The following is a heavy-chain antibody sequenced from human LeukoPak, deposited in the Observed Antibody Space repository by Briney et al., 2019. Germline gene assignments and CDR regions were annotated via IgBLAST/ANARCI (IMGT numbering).Heavy chain of an antibody. Sequence: GGSLRLSCAASGFTFSNYWMSWVRQAPGKGLEWVANIKQDGSEKYYVDSVKGRFTISRDNAKNSLYLQMNSLRAEDTAVYYCARGRGCSSTTCYPDYWGQGTLVTVS. CDR3: ARGRGCSSTTCYPDY. CDR2: IKQDGSEK. CDR1: GFTFSNYW. D-gene: IGHD2-2*01. J-gene: IGHJ4*02. V-gene: IGHV3-7*02.